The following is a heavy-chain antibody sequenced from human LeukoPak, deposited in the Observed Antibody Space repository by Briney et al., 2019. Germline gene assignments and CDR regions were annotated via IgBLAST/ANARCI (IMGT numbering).Heavy chain of an antibody. CDR3: ARITLRFLEWLPQYFDY. J-gene: IGHJ4*02. V-gene: IGHV4-38-2*02. CDR1: GYSISSGYY. CDR2: IYHSGST. D-gene: IGHD3-3*01. Sequence: KPSETLSLTCTVSGYSISSGYYWGWIRQPPGKGLEWIGSIYHSGSTYYNPSLKSRVTISVDTSKNQFSLKLSSVTAADTAVYYCARITLRFLEWLPQYFDYWGQGTLVTVSS.